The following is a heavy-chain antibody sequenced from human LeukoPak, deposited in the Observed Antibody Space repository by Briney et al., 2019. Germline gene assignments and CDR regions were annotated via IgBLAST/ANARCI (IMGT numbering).Heavy chain of an antibody. CDR1: GFTFSNYW. J-gene: IGHJ6*03. D-gene: IGHD1-26*01. V-gene: IGHV3-33*08. CDR2: IWYDGSNK. CDR3: ARAGVGATYYYYYYMDV. Sequence: PGGSLRLSCAASGFTFSNYWMSWVRQAPGKGLEWVAVIWYDGSNKYYADSVKGRFTISRDNSKNTLYLQMNSLRAEDTAVYYCARAGVGATYYYYYYMDVWGKGTTVTVSS.